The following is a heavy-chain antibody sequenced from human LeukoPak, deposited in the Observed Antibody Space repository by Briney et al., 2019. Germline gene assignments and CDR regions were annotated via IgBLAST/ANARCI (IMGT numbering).Heavy chain of an antibody. CDR2: IYHSGIT. CDR1: GGSISSGDYY. Sequence: SETLSLTCTVSGGSISSGDYYWSWIRQPPGKGLEWIGHIYHSGITYYNPSLKSRVTFLVDTSKNQFSLKANSVTAADTAVYHCARARACSSSWYYFDYWGQGTLVTVSS. CDR3: ARARACSSSWYYFDY. V-gene: IGHV4-30-4*08. D-gene: IGHD6-13*01. J-gene: IGHJ4*02.